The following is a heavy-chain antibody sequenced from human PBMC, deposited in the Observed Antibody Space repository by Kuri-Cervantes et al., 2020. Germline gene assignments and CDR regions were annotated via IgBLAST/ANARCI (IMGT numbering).Heavy chain of an antibody. V-gene: IGHV1-2*04. CDR3: ARGGLEWLDLFGWFDP. CDR1: GYTFTGYY. Sequence: ASVNVSCKASGYTFTGYYMHWVRQAPGQGLEWMGWINPNSGGTNYAQKFQGWVTMTRDTSISTAYMELSRLRSDDTAVYYCARGGLEWLDLFGWFDPWGQGTLVTVSS. CDR2: INPNSGGT. J-gene: IGHJ5*02. D-gene: IGHD3-3*01.